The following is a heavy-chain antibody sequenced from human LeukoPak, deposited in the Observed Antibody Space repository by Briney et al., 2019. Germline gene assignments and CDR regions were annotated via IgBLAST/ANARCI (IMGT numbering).Heavy chain of an antibody. CDR2: ISGNGVST. CDR3: ARDRVGSRWSEFDS. J-gene: IGHJ4*02. CDR1: GFTFSIDG. Sequence: GGSLTLSCAPSGFTFSIDGMHWVRQAPGKGLEYVSAISGNGVSTNYANSVKGRFTMSRDNSKNTLFLQMESLRAEETAVYYCARDRVGSRWSEFDSRGQRTLVTVSS. D-gene: IGHD6-13*01. V-gene: IGHV3-64*01.